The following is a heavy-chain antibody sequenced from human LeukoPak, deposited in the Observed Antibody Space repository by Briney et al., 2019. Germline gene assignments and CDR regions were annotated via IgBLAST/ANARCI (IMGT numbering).Heavy chain of an antibody. CDR3: ARAAAGHFDY. D-gene: IGHD6-13*01. CDR2: ISSSSSYL. V-gene: IGHV3-21*01. CDR1: GFTFSSYS. Sequence: GGSLRLSCAASGFTFSSYSMNWVRQAPGKGLEWVSSISSSSSYLYYADSVKGRFTISRDNAKNSLYLQMNSLRAEDTAVYYCARAAAGHFDYWGQGTLVTVSS. J-gene: IGHJ4*02.